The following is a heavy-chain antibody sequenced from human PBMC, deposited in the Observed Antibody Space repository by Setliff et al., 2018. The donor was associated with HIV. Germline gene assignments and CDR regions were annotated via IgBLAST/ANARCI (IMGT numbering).Heavy chain of an antibody. CDR2: LYGSGDS. CDR1: GFTLSNTY. Sequence: PGGSLRLSCAASGFTLSNTYMAWVRQAPGKRPEWVSTLYGSGDSYHADSVKGRFTLSRDTSKNTMYLQMNSLRREDTAVYYCARVLPYNSALDNWGQGTLVTVPS. V-gene: IGHV3-66*02. J-gene: IGHJ4*02. CDR3: ARVLPYNSALDN. D-gene: IGHD6-25*01.